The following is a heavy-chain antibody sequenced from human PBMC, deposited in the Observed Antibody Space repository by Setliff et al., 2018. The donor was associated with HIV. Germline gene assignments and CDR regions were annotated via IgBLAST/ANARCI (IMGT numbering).Heavy chain of an antibody. J-gene: IGHJ4*02. V-gene: IGHV4-39*01. CDR1: GGSISSSSYY. Sequence: PSETLSLTCTVSGGSISSSSYYWGWIRQPPGKGLEWIGSIYYSGSTYYNPSLKSRVTISVDTSKNRFSLKVRSVTAADTAVYYCARRTEVGATVDYWGQGTLVTGLL. CDR3: ARRTEVGATVDY. D-gene: IGHD1-26*01. CDR2: IYYSGST.